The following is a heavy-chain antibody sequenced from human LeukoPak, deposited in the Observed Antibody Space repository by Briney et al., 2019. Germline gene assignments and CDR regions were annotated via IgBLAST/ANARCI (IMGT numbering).Heavy chain of an antibody. D-gene: IGHD2-2*03. J-gene: IGHJ5*02. V-gene: IGHV4-39*01. Sequence: GTLRLSCAASGFTFSNHGMNWIRQPPGKGLEWIGSIYYSGSTYYNPSLKSRVTISVDTSKNQFSLKLSSVTAADTAVYYCARHHIGYCSSTSCYLSPSPVRFDPWGQGTLVTVSS. CDR3: ARHHIGYCSSTSCYLSPSPVRFDP. CDR1: GFTFSNHG. CDR2: IYYSGST.